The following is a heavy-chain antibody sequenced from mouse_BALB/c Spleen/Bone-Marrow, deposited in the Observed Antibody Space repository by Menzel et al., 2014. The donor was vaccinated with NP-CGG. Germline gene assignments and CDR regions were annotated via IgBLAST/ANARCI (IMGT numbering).Heavy chain of an antibody. J-gene: IGHJ2*01. V-gene: IGHV14-3*02. CDR2: IDPANGNT. Sequence: VQLQQPGAELVKPGASVKLSCTASGFNIKDTYMHWVKQRPEQGLEWIGRIDPANGNTKYDPKFQGKATITADTSSYTAYLQLSSLTSEDTAVYYCASYYYGHYFDYWGQGTTLTVSS. CDR1: GFNIKDTY. D-gene: IGHD1-1*01. CDR3: ASYYYGHYFDY.